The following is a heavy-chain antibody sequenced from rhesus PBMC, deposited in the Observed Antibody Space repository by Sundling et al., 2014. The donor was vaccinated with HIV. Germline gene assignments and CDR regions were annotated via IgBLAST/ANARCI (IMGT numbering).Heavy chain of an antibody. V-gene: IGHV3-116*02. J-gene: IGHJ5-1*01. Sequence: EVRLVESGGGLVQPGGSLRLSCEASGFTFSDHYMSWVRQAPGKGPEWVGFIRHKPNGGTPEYAASVKGRFSISRDDSKTVAYLEMNSLKTEDTAVYYCARTVLVTYVFSYVWGPGVLVTVSS. CDR3: ARTVLVTYVFSYV. CDR1: GFTFSDHY. D-gene: IGHD2-15*01. CDR2: IRHKPNGGTP.